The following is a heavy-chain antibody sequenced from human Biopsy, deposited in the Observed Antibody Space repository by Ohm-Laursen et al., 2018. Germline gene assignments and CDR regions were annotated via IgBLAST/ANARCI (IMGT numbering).Heavy chain of an antibody. Sequence: GTLSLTCTVSGGFISTYYWNWIRQPAGKTLEWIGRIYNTGSTNYNPSLQSRVTMSVDTSKNQFSLKMSSVTAADTAVYYCARDLPYYENSGYGAFDMWGQGTMVTVSS. CDR2: IYNTGST. CDR3: ARDLPYYENSGYGAFDM. V-gene: IGHV4-4*07. D-gene: IGHD3-22*01. CDR1: GGFISTYY. J-gene: IGHJ3*02.